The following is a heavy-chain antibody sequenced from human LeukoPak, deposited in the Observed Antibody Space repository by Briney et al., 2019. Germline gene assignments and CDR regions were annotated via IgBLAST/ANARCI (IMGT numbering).Heavy chain of an antibody. CDR1: GFIFSDYY. CDR3: ARDPGSGYEEHFDY. D-gene: IGHD5-12*01. Sequence: GGSLRLSCAAPGFIFSDYYMSWIRQAPGKGLEWVSYISSSGSTMYYTDSVKGRFTISRDNAKDSLYLQMNSLRAEDTAVYYCARDPGSGYEEHFDYWGQGTLVTVSS. J-gene: IGHJ4*02. V-gene: IGHV3-11*01. CDR2: ISSSGSTM.